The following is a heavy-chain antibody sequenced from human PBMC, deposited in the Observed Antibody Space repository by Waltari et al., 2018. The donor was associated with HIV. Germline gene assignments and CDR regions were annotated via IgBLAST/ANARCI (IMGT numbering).Heavy chain of an antibody. CDR1: GGAISRSIYF. J-gene: IGHJ1*01. Sequence: QLQLRESGPGLVKPSGTLSLSCIVSGGAISRSIYFWGWIRQTPGKGREWIGSTHDKGTTHYNPSLKSRVTISIDTSKNQFSLKVTSVTAADTAAYYCARKGWLGGRYFQHWGLGTLVTVSS. V-gene: IGHV4-39*01. CDR2: THDKGTT. CDR3: ARKGWLGGRYFQH. D-gene: IGHD6-19*01.